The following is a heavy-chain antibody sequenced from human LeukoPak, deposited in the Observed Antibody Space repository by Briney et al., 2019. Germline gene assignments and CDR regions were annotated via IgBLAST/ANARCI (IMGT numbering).Heavy chain of an antibody. J-gene: IGHJ4*02. Sequence: GRSLRLSCAASGFTFSYYAMHWVRQALGKGLEGVAVISYDGSNKYCADSVKGRFTISRDNSKNALYLQMNSLRAEDTAVYYCARDGDMRTTTIFGVVLGWGQGTLVTVSS. D-gene: IGHD3-3*01. CDR3: ARDGDMRTTTIFGVVLG. V-gene: IGHV3-30*04. CDR1: GFTFSYYA. CDR2: ISYDGSNK.